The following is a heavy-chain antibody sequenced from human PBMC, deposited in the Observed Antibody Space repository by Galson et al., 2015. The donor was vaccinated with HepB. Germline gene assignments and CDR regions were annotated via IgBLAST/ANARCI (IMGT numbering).Heavy chain of an antibody. CDR3: AGAPRGVLRYFDWLPPDAFDI. CDR2: IYPGDSDT. J-gene: IGHJ3*02. Sequence: QSGAEVKKPGESLKISCKGSGYSFTSYWIGWVRQMPGKGLEWMGIIYPGDSDTRYSPSFQGQVTISADKSISTAYLQWSSLKASDTAMYYCAGAPRGVLRYFDWLPPDAFDIWGQGTMVTVSS. D-gene: IGHD3-9*01. V-gene: IGHV5-51*03. CDR1: GYSFTSYW.